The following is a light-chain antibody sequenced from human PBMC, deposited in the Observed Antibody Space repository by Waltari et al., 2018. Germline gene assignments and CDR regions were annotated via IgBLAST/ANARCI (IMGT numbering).Light chain of an antibody. J-gene: IGLJ1*01. CDR2: EVT. V-gene: IGLV2-23*02. CDR1: SSYFGSSNL. CDR3: YSYAGGRV. Sequence: QSALTQPASVSGSPGQSITIPCTGSSSYFGSSNLVSWYLQHPGKAPKLIIYEVTKRPSGVSNRFSGSKSGNTASLTISGLQAEDEADYYCYSYAGGRVFGTGTKVTVL.